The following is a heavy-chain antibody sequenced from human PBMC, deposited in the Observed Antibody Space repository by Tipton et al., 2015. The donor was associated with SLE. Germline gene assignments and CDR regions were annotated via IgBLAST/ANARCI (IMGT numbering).Heavy chain of an antibody. V-gene: IGHV4-61*09. CDR3: ARGLSSSSWYGDDAFDI. J-gene: IGHJ3*02. Sequence: TLSLTCTVSGGSISSGSYYWSWIRQPAGKGLEWIGEINHSGSTNYNPSLKSRVTISVDTSKNQFSLKLSSVTAADTAVYYCARGLSSSSWYGDDAFDIWGQGTMVTVSS. CDR2: INHSGST. CDR1: GGSISSGSYY. D-gene: IGHD6-13*01.